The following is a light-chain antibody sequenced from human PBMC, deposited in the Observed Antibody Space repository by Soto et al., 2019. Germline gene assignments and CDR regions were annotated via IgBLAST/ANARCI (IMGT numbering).Light chain of an antibody. Sequence: EIVLTQSPGTLSLSPGERATFSCRASQSVTSTYLGWYQQKPGQAPSLLIYGASSRATGIPDRFSGSGSGTDFTLTISRLEPEDFAVYYCQQYVSPPITFGQGTRLEIK. CDR2: GAS. CDR3: QQYVSPPIT. CDR1: QSVTSTY. V-gene: IGKV3-20*01. J-gene: IGKJ5*01.